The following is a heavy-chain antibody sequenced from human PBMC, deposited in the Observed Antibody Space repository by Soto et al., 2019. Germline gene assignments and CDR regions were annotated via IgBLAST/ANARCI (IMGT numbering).Heavy chain of an antibody. CDR2: TYYRSNWRH. D-gene: IGHD6-19*01. CDR3: ARGVAGSGFDL. V-gene: IGHV6-1*01. Sequence: SQTLSLTCAISGDSVSSNTAAWNWIRSSPSRGLEWLGRTYYRSNWRHDYAVSVRSRITVNPDTSKNHFSLQLNSVTPDDTAVYYCARGVAGSGFDLWGQRTPVTVSS. J-gene: IGHJ4*02. CDR1: GDSVSSNTAA.